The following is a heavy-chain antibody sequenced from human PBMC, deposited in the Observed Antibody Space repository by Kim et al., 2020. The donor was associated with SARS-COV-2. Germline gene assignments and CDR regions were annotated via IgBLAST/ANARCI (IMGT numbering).Heavy chain of an antibody. CDR1: GYTFTSYA. V-gene: IGHV1-3*01. CDR2: INAGNGNT. CDR3: ARDISIPSRYYYYGMDV. Sequence: ASVKVSCKASGYTFTSYAMHWVRQAPGQRLEWMGWINAGNGNTKYSQKFQGRVTITRDTSASTAYMELSSLRSEDTAVYYCARDISIPSRYYYYGMDVWGQGTTVTVSS. J-gene: IGHJ6*02. D-gene: IGHD2-21*01.